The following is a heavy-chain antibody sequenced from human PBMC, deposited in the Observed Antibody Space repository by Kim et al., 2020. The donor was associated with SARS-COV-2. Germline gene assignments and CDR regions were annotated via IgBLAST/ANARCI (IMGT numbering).Heavy chain of an antibody. J-gene: IGHJ1*01. CDR1: GFTFNNYA. Sequence: GGSLRLSCAASGFTFNNYAMSWVRQAPGKGLEWVSGIRGSGDRTYYADSMKGRFTISRDNSRNTLYLQMDSLRAEDTAVYYCAKVSSGSSGWFEYFQNWGQGSLVTVSS. V-gene: IGHV3-23*01. CDR3: AKVSSGSSGWFEYFQN. D-gene: IGHD6-19*01. CDR2: IRGSGDRT.